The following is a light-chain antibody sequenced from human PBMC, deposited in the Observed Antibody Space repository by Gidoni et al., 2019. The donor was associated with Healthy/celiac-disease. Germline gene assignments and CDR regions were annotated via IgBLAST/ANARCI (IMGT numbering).Light chain of an antibody. CDR3: QQYYSTPYT. CDR2: WAS. V-gene: IGKV4-1*01. Sequence: DIVMTQSPDSLAVSLGERATINCNSSQSVLYSSTNKNDLAWYQQKPGQPPKLLIYWASTRESGVPDRCSGSGSGTDFTLTSSSLQDEDVAVYYCQQYYSTPYTFGQGTKLEIK. CDR1: QSVLYSSTNKND. J-gene: IGKJ2*01.